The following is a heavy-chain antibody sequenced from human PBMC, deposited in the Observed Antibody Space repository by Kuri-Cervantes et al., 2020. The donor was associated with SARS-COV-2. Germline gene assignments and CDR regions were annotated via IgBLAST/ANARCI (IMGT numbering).Heavy chain of an antibody. Sequence: ASVQVSCKASGYTFTGYYMHWVRQAPGQGLEWMGRINPNSGGTNYAQKFQGRVTMTRDTSISTAYMELSRLRSDDTAVYYCARDADSSSWYPGAFDIWCQGTMVTVSS. V-gene: IGHV1-2*06. J-gene: IGHJ3*02. CDR2: INPNSGGT. CDR1: GYTFTGYY. D-gene: IGHD6-13*01. CDR3: ARDADSSSWYPGAFDI.